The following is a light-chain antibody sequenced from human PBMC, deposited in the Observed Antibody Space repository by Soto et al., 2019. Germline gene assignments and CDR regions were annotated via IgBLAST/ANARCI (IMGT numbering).Light chain of an antibody. CDR1: QSVSSN. V-gene: IGKV3-15*01. J-gene: IGKJ5*01. Sequence: EIVMTQSLATLSVSPGERATLSCRASQSVSSNLAWYQQKPGQAPRLLIYGASTRATGIPARFSGRGSGTEFTLPISSLQSEDFAVYYCQQYNNWLLITFGQGTRLEIK. CDR2: GAS. CDR3: QQYNNWLLIT.